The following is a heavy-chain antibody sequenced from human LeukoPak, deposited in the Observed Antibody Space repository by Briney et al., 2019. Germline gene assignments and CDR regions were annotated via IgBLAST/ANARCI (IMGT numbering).Heavy chain of an antibody. J-gene: IGHJ4*02. CDR2: MKGDGSLI. CDR1: GFTFGNFW. Sequence: GGSLRLSCAASGFTFGNFWMSWVRQPPGRGLQWVASMKGDGSLIYYVDSVKGRFTISRDNARNSLYLQMNSLRADDTAVYYCARLRGYSYGPFDYWGQGTLVTVSS. D-gene: IGHD5-18*01. V-gene: IGHV3-7*01. CDR3: ARLRGYSYGPFDY.